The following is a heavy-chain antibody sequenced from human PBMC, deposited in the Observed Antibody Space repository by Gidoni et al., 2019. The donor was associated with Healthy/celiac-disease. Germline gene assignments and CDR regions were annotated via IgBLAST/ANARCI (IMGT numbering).Heavy chain of an antibody. CDR2: IYYSGST. J-gene: IGHJ4*02. CDR3: ANSNVVVPAAIGPFDY. D-gene: IGHD2-2*01. CDR1: GGSISSSSYY. Sequence: QLQLQESGPGLVKPSETLSLTGTVSGGSISSSSYYWGWIRQPPGKGLEWIGSIYYSGSTYYNPSLKSRVTISVDTSKNQFSLKLSSVTAADTAVYYCANSNVVVPAAIGPFDYWGQGTLVTVSS. V-gene: IGHV4-39*01.